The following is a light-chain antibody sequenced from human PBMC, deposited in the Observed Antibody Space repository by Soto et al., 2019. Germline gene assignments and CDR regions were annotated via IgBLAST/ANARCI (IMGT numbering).Light chain of an antibody. Sequence: QSALTQTASVSGSPGQSITISCTGTSSDVGAYNFVSWYQPYPGKAPKVMIYEVNNRPSGVSNRFSGSQSCNTASLTISGLQAEDEADYYCSSFAKSSTYVFGSGTKVTVL. V-gene: IGLV2-14*01. CDR2: EVN. J-gene: IGLJ1*01. CDR3: SSFAKSSTYV. CDR1: SSDVGAYNF.